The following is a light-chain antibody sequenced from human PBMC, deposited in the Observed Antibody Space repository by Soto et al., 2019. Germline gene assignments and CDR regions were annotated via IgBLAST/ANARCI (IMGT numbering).Light chain of an antibody. Sequence: DIQMTQSPSTLSGSVGDRVTITCRASQTISSWLAWYQQKPGKAPKILIYKASTLTSGVPSRSRGSGSGTEFTLTISRLQPDDFATYYCQHYNSYSEAFGQGTKVDIK. J-gene: IGKJ1*01. CDR3: QHYNSYSEA. CDR2: KAS. CDR1: QTISSW. V-gene: IGKV1-5*03.